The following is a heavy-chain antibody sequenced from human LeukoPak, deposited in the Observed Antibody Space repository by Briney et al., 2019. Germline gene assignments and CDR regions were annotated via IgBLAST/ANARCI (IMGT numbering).Heavy chain of an antibody. Sequence: GGSLRLSGVASGFPFSSYWMTWVHQARGKGLEWVSGISGSGSSTYYADSVKGRFTLSRDYPKNTLYLQMNSLRAEDTAVYFCAKYSGSYYYPPNWDSWGQGTLVTVSS. D-gene: IGHD1-26*01. CDR2: ISGSGSST. CDR3: AKYSGSYYYPPNWDS. CDR1: GFPFSSYW. V-gene: IGHV3-23*01. J-gene: IGHJ4*02.